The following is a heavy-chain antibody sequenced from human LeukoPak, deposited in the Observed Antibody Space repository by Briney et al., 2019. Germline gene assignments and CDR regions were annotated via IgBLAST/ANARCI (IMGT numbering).Heavy chain of an antibody. CDR2: INPNSGGT. CDR1: GYTFTGYY. V-gene: IGHV1-2*02. Sequence: VASVTVSCKASGYTFTGYYMHWVRQAPGQGLEWMGWINPNSGGTNYAQKFQGRVTMTRDTSISTAYMELSRLRSDDTAVYYCARDSYYDSSGYYSSEYFQHWGQGTLVTVSS. J-gene: IGHJ1*01. D-gene: IGHD3-22*01. CDR3: ARDSYYDSSGYYSSEYFQH.